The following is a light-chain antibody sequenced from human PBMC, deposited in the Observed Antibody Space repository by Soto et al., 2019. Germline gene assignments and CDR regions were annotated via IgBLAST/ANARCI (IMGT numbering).Light chain of an antibody. CDR1: QSVSGW. V-gene: IGKV1-5*01. J-gene: IGKJ1*01. Sequence: DIQMTQSPSALSASVGDRVTITCRASQSVSGWLAWYQQKPGKAPRLLIYDASYLERGVPSRFSGSGSGTDFTLTISDLQPDDLGTYYCQQYKTFWTFGPGPKV. CDR3: QQYKTFWT. CDR2: DAS.